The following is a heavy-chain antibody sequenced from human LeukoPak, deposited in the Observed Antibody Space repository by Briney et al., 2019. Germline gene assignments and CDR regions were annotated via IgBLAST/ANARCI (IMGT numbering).Heavy chain of an antibody. CDR3: VRVLYRGSSSRGWIDF. CDR1: GGSISSYY. Sequence: SSETLSLTCTVSGGSISSYYWSWIRQPPGKGLEWIGYIYDSGSTSYNPSLESRVTIPIDTSKNQFSLKLTSVTAADTAVYYCVRVLYRGSSSRGWIDFWGQGILVTVSS. J-gene: IGHJ4*02. D-gene: IGHD6-19*01. CDR2: IYDSGST. V-gene: IGHV4-59*01.